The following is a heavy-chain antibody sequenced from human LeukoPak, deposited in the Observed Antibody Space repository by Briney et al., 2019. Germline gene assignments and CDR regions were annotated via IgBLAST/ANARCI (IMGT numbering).Heavy chain of an antibody. Sequence: PSETLSLTCTVSGGSISSSSYYWGWIRQPPGKGLDWIGSFYYSGSTYYNPSLKSRVTISVDTSKNQFSLKLSSVTAADTAVYYCARDREEASRSLALWSFDLWGRGTLVTVSS. CDR1: GGSISSSSYY. CDR2: FYYSGST. D-gene: IGHD3-3*02. CDR3: ARDREEASRSLALWSFDL. V-gene: IGHV4-39*07. J-gene: IGHJ2*01.